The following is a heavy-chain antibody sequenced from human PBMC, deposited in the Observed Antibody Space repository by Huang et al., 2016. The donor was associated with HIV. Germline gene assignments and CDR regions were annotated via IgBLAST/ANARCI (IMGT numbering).Heavy chain of an antibody. D-gene: IGHD2-8*01. V-gene: IGHV3-7*01. CDR1: TVTFPAYW. J-gene: IGHJ6*02. CDR3: VTKASAMDV. CDR2: IRQDGSEK. Sequence: LVESGGGLVQPGGSLRLSCGGSTVTFPAYWLTWVRQPRGKGVEWGARIRQDGSEKFYLDSVKGRFNISRDNGKKLLFLDITSLQVDDTATYFCVTKASAMDVWGQGTTVIVSS.